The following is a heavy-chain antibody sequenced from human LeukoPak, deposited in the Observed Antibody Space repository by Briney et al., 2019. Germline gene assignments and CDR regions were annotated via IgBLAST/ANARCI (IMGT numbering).Heavy chain of an antibody. V-gene: IGHV3-30-3*01. CDR1: GFTFSRFA. CDR3: AREQYSKCCFDF. Sequence: PGRSLRLSCAASGFTFSRFAIHWVRQAPGKGLQWVAVISYDGTNKYYADSVKGRFTISRDISKNTLYLQMNSLRAEDTAVYYCAREQYSKCCFDFWGQGTLGTVSS. J-gene: IGHJ4*02. D-gene: IGHD2-15*01. CDR2: ISYDGTNK.